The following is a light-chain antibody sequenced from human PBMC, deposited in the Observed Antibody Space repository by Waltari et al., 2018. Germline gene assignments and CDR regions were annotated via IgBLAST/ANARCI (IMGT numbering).Light chain of an antibody. CDR3: QQYDNLPLT. J-gene: IGKJ4*01. CDR2: DAS. Sequence: DIQLTQSPSSLSASIGDRVTITCQASQDIRNYLNWYQQKPGKAPSLLIYDASNLETGVPSRFSGSGSGTAFSFTITSLQPEDFATYYCQQYDNLPLTFGGGTKVEI. CDR1: QDIRNY. V-gene: IGKV1-33*01.